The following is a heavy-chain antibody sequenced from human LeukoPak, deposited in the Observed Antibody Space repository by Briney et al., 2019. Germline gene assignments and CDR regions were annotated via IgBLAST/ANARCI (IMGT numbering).Heavy chain of an antibody. Sequence: KPSETLSLTCAVSGYSISSGYYWGWIRQPPGKGLEWIGSIYHSGSTYYSPSLKSRVTISVDTSKNQFSLKLSSVTAADTAVYYCARCWGSIEGSSSGNVDYWGQGTLVTVSS. V-gene: IGHV4-38-2*01. D-gene: IGHD6-6*01. J-gene: IGHJ4*02. CDR1: GYSISSGYY. CDR3: ARCWGSIEGSSSGNVDY. CDR2: IYHSGST.